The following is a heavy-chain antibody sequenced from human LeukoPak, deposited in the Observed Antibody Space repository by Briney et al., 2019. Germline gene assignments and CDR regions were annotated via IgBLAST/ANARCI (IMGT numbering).Heavy chain of an antibody. CDR2: ISAYNGNT. V-gene: IGHV1-18*04. CDR3: ARERHGGKGRVDY. J-gene: IGHJ4*02. Sequence: GASVKVSCKASGYTFTGYYMHWVRQAPGQGLEWMGWISAYNGNTNYAQKLQGRVTMTTDTSTSTAYMELRSLRSDDTAVYYCARERHGGKGRVDYXXXGXLVTVSS. D-gene: IGHD4-23*01. CDR1: GYTFTGYY.